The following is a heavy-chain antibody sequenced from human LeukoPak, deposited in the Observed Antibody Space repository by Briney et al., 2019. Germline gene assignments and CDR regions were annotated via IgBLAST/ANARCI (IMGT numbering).Heavy chain of an antibody. J-gene: IGHJ4*02. CDR2: IYYSGST. Sequence: SETLSLTCTVSGYSLSSGYYWGWIRQPPGKGLEWIGSIYYSGSTYYNPSLKSRVTISVDTSKNQFSLKLSSVTAADTAVYYCARFPSYFTMVRGVISAIDYWGQGTLVTVSS. D-gene: IGHD3-10*01. CDR1: GYSLSSGYY. CDR3: ARFPSYFTMVRGVISAIDY. V-gene: IGHV4-38-2*02.